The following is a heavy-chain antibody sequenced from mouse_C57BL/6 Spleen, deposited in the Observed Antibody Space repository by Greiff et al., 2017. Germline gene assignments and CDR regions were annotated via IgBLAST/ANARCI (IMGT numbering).Heavy chain of an antibody. J-gene: IGHJ4*01. CDR2: IRLKSDNYAT. CDR1: GFTFSNYW. D-gene: IGHD1-1*01. Sequence: VQLKESGGGLVQPGGSMKLSCVASGFTFSNYWMNWVRQSPEKGLEWVAQIRLKSDNYATHYAESVKGRFTISRDDSKSSVYLQMNNLRAEDTGIYYCTGENYYGNCYAMDYWGQGTSVTVSS. CDR3: TGENYYGNCYAMDY. V-gene: IGHV6-3*01.